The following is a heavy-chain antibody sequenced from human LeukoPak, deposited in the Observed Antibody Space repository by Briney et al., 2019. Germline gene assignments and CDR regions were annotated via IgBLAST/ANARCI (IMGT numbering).Heavy chain of an antibody. Sequence: ASVKVSCKASGYTFTSYYMHWLRQAPGQGLEWMGIINPSGDSTSYAQKFQGRVTMTRDMSTSTVYMELSSLRSEDTAVYYCAMLFDSGGYNDWGQGTLVTVSS. V-gene: IGHV1-46*01. D-gene: IGHD3-22*01. CDR3: AMLFDSGGYND. J-gene: IGHJ4*02. CDR1: GYTFTSYY. CDR2: INPSGDST.